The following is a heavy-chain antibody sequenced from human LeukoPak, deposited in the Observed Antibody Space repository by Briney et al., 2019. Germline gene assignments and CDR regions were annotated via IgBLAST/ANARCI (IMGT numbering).Heavy chain of an antibody. J-gene: IGHJ4*02. D-gene: IGHD3-10*01. CDR3: AKHYGSGSYYLTANDY. V-gene: IGHV3-23*01. CDR2: ISGSGGST. CDR1: GFTFSSYG. Sequence: GGSLRLSCAASGFTFSSYGMSWVRQAPGKGLEWVSAISGSGGSTYYADSVKGRFTISRDNSKNTLYLQMNSLRAEDTAVYYCAKHYGSGSYYLTANDYWGQGTLVTVSS.